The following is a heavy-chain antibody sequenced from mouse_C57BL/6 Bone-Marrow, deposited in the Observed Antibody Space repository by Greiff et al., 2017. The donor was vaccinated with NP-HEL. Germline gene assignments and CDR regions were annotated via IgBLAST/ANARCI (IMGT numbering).Heavy chain of an antibody. CDR3: AVHYGSSRSFLYYFDY. V-gene: IGHV1-77*01. J-gene: IGHJ2*01. CDR1: GYTFTDYY. Sequence: VQLQESGAELVKPGASVKISCKASGYTFTDYYINWVKQRPGQGLEWIGKIGPGSGSTYYNEKFKGKATLTADKSSSTAYMQLSSLTSEDSAVYFCAVHYGSSRSFLYYFDYWGQGTTLTVSS. CDR2: IGPGSGST. D-gene: IGHD1-1*01.